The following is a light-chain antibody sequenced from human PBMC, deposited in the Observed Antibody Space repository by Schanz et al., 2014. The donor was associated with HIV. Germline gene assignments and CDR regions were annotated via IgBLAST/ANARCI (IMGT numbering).Light chain of an antibody. CDR1: SSDVGGYDF. CDR2: DVS. V-gene: IGLV2-14*01. CDR3: SSYTSSSPVV. Sequence: QSALTQPASVSGSPGQSITISCTGTSSDVGGYDFVSWFQQYPGKAPKLMIYDVSNRPSGVSNRFSGSKSGNTASLTISGLQAEDEAVYYCSSYTSSSPVVFGGGTKVTVL. J-gene: IGLJ2*01.